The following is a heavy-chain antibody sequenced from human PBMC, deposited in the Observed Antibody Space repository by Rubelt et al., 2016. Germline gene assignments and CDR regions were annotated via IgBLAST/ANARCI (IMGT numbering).Heavy chain of an antibody. J-gene: IGHJ6*02. CDR1: GYSLSTSGVG. V-gene: IGHV4-39*07. Sequence: KESSPTLVKPTQTLTLTCTFSGYSLSTSGVGVSWIRQPPGKGLEWIGSISYGGITYFNSSLQSRVITSFDTSRDQFSLSLTSVTAADTAGYYCASDSNCGGDCYPPLTYYYGMDVWGQGTTVTVSS. D-gene: IGHD2-21*02. CDR2: ISYGGIT. CDR3: ASDSNCGGDCYPPLTYYYGMDV.